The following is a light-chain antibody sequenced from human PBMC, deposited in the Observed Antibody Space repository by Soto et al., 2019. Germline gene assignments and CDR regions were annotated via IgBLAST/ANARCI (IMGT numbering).Light chain of an antibody. CDR2: EVN. J-gene: IGLJ1*01. V-gene: IGLV2-14*02. CDR3: SSYAGSSNV. CDR1: SSDIGKYNL. Sequence: QSALTQPASVSGSPGQSITISCTGTSSDIGKYNLVSWYQQHPGKAPKLMIYEVNKRPSGVPDRFSGSKSGNTASLTVSGLQAEDEADYYCSSYAGSSNVFGTGTKVTVL.